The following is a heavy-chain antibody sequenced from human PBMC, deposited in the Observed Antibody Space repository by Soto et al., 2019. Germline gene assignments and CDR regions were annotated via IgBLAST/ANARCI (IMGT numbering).Heavy chain of an antibody. V-gene: IGHV1-46*01. D-gene: IGHD3-10*01. Sequence: ASVKVSCKASGYTFTSYYMHWVRQAPGQGLEWMGIINPSGGSTSYAQKFQGRVTMTRDTSTSTVYMELSSLRSEDTAVDYCAREGDVLLWFGDQPDEVRTYFDYWGQGTLVTVSS. J-gene: IGHJ4*02. CDR1: GYTFTSYY. CDR2: INPSGGST. CDR3: AREGDVLLWFGDQPDEVRTYFDY.